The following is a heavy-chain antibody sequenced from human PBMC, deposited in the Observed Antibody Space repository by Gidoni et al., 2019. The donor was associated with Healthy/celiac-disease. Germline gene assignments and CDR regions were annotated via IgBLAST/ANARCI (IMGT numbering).Heavy chain of an antibody. CDR1: GGSISSGDYY. V-gene: IGHV4-30-4*01. D-gene: IGHD3-22*01. CDR2: IYYSGST. Sequence: QVQLQESGPGLVKPSQTLSLTCTVSGGSISSGDYYWSWIRQPPGKGLEWIGYIYYSGSTYYNPSLKSRVTISVDTSKNQFSLKLSSVTAADTAVYYCARFLYYYDSSGYYSVRATFDYWGQGTLVTVSS. CDR3: ARFLYYYDSSGYYSVRATFDY. J-gene: IGHJ4*02.